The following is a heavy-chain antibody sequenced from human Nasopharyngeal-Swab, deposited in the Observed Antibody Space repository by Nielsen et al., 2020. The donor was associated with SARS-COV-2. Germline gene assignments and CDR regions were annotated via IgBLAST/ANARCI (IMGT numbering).Heavy chain of an antibody. J-gene: IGHJ6*02. CDR2: ISYDGSNK. V-gene: IGHV3-30-3*01. D-gene: IGHD1-26*01. CDR3: ARPYSGSYFHGMDV. Sequence: VGLAAGTGLEWVAVISYDGSNKYYADSVKGRFTISRDNSKNTLYLQMNSLRAEDTAVYYCARPYSGSYFHGMDVWGQGTTVTVSS.